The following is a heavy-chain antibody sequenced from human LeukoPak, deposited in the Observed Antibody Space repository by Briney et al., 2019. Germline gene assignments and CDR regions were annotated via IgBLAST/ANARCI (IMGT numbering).Heavy chain of an antibody. CDR2: MSINGRT. V-gene: IGHV4-4*07. CDR1: GGPITSYY. J-gene: IGHJ4*02. D-gene: IGHD6-19*01. Sequence: SETLSLTCTVSGGPITSYYWNWIRQPAGKGLEWIGRMSINGRTNYNPSLNSRVTMSVDTSKNHFSLKLSSVTAADTAVYYCAREGRGSAWPLFDYWGQGTLVTVSS. CDR3: AREGRGSAWPLFDY.